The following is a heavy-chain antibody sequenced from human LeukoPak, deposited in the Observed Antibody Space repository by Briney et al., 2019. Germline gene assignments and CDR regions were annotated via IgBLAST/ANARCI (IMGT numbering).Heavy chain of an antibody. V-gene: IGHV3-53*01. J-gene: IGHJ4*02. CDR1: GFTVSSNS. CDR3: ARDYGDYALDY. CDR2: IYSDNT. D-gene: IGHD4-17*01. Sequence: GGSLRLSCTVSGFTVSSNSMSWVRQAPGKGLEWVSFIYSDNTHYSDSVKGRFTISRDNSKNTLYLQMNSLRAEDTAVYYCARDYGDYALDYWGQGTLVTVSS.